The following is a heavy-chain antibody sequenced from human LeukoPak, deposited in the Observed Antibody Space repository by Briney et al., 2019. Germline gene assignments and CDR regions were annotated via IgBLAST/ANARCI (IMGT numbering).Heavy chain of an antibody. CDR2: ISGGGT. CDR3: ANAGSDTMRGY. J-gene: IGHJ4*02. CDR1: GFIFSAHA. D-gene: IGHD3-22*01. Sequence: GGSLRLSCAASGFIFSAHAMTWVRQAPGKGLERVSGISGGGTFYADPVKGRFTISRDNSKNTLYLHMNSLRVEDTAVYYCANAGSDTMRGYWGQGTLVTVSS. V-gene: IGHV3-23*01.